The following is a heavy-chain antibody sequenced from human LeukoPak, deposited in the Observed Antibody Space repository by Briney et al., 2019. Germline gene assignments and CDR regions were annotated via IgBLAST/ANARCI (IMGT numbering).Heavy chain of an antibody. CDR2: IYSGGST. V-gene: IGHV3-53*01. CDR1: GFTVSSNY. D-gene: IGHD5-18*01. CDR3: ARGGYSYGYWFDP. Sequence: GGSLRLSCAASGFTVSSNYMSWVRQAPGKVLEWVSVIYSGGSTYYADSVKGRFTISRDNSENTLYLQMNSLRAEDTAVYYCARGGYSYGYWFDPWGQGTLVTVSS. J-gene: IGHJ5*02.